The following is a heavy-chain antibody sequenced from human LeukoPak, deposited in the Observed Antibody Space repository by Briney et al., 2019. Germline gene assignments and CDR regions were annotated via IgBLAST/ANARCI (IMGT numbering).Heavy chain of an antibody. CDR1: GGTFSSYA. Sequence: SVTVSCKASGGTFSSYAISWVRQAPGQGGEWMGRIIPILGIANYAQKFQGRVTIAADKSTSTAYMELSSLRSEDTAGYYCARAGTGVWFGELLRLRYYYYGMDVWGQGTTVTVSS. J-gene: IGHJ6*02. D-gene: IGHD3-10*01. CDR2: IIPILGIA. CDR3: ARAGTGVWFGELLRLRYYYYGMDV. V-gene: IGHV1-69*04.